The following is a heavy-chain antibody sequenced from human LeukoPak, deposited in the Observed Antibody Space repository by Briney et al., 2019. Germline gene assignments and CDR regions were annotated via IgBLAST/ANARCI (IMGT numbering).Heavy chain of an antibody. J-gene: IGHJ4*02. CDR3: AHGSMYQLDY. Sequence: PGGSLRLSCAASRFTFSSYSMNWVRQAPGKGLEWVSGIVGGAGGTYYADSVKGRFTISRDNSKNTLYLQMNSLRAEDTAVYYCAHGSMYQLDYWGQGTLVTVSS. D-gene: IGHD2-2*01. CDR2: IVGGAGGT. CDR1: RFTFSSYS. V-gene: IGHV3-23*01.